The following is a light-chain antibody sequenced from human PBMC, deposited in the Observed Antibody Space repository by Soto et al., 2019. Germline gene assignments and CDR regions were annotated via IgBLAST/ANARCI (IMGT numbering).Light chain of an antibody. CDR1: QGISSY. J-gene: IGKJ5*01. CDR2: AAS. V-gene: IGKV1-9*01. Sequence: DIRFTQSLSFVSASERDRVTITCRASQGISSYLAWYQQKPGKAPKLLIYAASTLQSGVPSRFSGSLSVTEFTLTISSMQPDDFATYNCQQPRDPLTFGQGTRLEI. CDR3: QQPRDPLT.